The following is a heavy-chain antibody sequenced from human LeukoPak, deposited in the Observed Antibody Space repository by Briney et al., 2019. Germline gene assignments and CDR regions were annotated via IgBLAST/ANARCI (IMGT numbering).Heavy chain of an antibody. J-gene: IGHJ4*02. CDR2: ISSSRSTI. CDR1: GFSFRSYS. D-gene: IGHD3-10*01. V-gene: IGHV3-48*02. CDR3: ARDRPYYGSGSYYHDY. Sequence: PGGSLRLSCAASGFSFRSYSMNWVRQAPGKGLEWVSYISSSRSTIYYADSVKGRFSISRGNAKNSLYLQMNSLRDEDTAVYYCARDRPYYGSGSYYHDYWGQGTLVTVSS.